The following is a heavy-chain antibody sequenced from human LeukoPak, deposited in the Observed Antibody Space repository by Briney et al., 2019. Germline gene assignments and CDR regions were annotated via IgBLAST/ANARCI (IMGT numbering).Heavy chain of an antibody. CDR3: AKAVGGGTQLVYFDY. Sequence: GGSLRLSCAASGFTFSSYGMHWVRQAPGKGLEWVAVISYDGSNKYYADSVKGRFTISRDNAKNSLYLQMNSLRAEDTALYYCAKAVGGGTQLVYFDYWGQGTLVTVSS. D-gene: IGHD1-1*01. CDR2: ISYDGSNK. CDR1: GFTFSSYG. J-gene: IGHJ4*02. V-gene: IGHV3-30*18.